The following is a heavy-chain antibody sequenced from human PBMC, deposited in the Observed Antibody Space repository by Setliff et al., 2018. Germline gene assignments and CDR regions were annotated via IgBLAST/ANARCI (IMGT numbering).Heavy chain of an antibody. Sequence: SEILSLTCTVSGGSISSGGYYWSWIRQHPGKGLEWIGYIYYSGSTYYNPSLKSRVTMTEDTSTDTAYMELSSLRSEDTAVYYCATNSGGNTIDAFDIWGQGTMVTVS. CDR2: IYYSGST. D-gene: IGHD2-15*01. CDR3: ATNSGGNTIDAFDI. V-gene: IGHV4-31*03. CDR1: GGSISSGGYY. J-gene: IGHJ3*02.